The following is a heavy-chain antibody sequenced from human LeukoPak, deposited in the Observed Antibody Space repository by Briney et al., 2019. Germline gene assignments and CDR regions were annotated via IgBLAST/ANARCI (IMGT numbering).Heavy chain of an antibody. J-gene: IGHJ4*02. CDR1: GFTFTNYW. V-gene: IGHV3-7*01. CDR2: IKPDGSEK. CDR3: ARDYYYGSGSYLK. Sequence: GGSLRLSCAASGFTFTNYWMSWVRQAAGKGLEWVANIKPDGSEKYYVDSVKGRFTISRDNAKNSLYLQMNSLRAEDTAVYYCARDYYYGSGSYLKWGQGTLVTVSS. D-gene: IGHD3-10*01.